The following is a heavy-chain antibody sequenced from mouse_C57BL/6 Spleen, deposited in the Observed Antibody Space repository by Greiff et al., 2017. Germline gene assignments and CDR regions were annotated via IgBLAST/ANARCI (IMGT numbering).Heavy chain of an antibody. CDR2: IDPEDGET. CDR1: GFNIKDSY. V-gene: IGHV14-2*01. Sequence: VQLQQSGAELVKPGASVKLSCTASGFNIKDSYMHWVKQRTEQGLEWIGRIDPEDGETKYAPKFQGKATITADPASNTAYLQLSSLTSEDTAVYDCAPVYDGNPDGFDYWGQGTTLTVSS. D-gene: IGHD2-1*01. J-gene: IGHJ2*01. CDR3: APVYDGNPDGFDY.